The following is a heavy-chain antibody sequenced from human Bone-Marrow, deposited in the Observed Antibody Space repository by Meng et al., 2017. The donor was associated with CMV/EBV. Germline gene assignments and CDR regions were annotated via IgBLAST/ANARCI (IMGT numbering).Heavy chain of an antibody. D-gene: IGHD6-6*01. CDR2: INSDGSST. Sequence: GESLKISCAASGFTFSSYWMHWVRQAPGKGLVWVSRINSDGSSTSYADSVKGRFTISRDNAKNTLYLQMNSLRAEDTAAYYCARKPDSSSWLYDWFDPWVQGTLVTVSS. J-gene: IGHJ5*02. CDR1: GFTFSSYW. CDR3: ARKPDSSSWLYDWFDP. V-gene: IGHV3-74*01.